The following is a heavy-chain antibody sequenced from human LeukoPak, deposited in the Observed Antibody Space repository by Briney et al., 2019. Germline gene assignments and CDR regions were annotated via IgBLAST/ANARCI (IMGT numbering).Heavy chain of an antibody. Sequence: ASVKVSCKASGGTFSSYAISWVRQAPGQGLEWMGRIIPIFGTANYEQKFQGRVTITTDESTSTAYMELSSLRSEDTAVYYCAEEAGDGYNYKGYFDYWGQGTVVTVSS. CDR1: GGTFSSYA. D-gene: IGHD5-24*01. V-gene: IGHV1-69*05. CDR3: AEEAGDGYNYKGYFDY. CDR2: IIPIFGTA. J-gene: IGHJ4*02.